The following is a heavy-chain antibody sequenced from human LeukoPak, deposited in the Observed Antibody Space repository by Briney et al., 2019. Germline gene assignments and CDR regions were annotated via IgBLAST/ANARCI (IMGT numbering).Heavy chain of an antibody. J-gene: IGHJ4*02. CDR2: ISPTGSYT. Sequence: GGSLRLSCEASGFMLSVYYMSWFRLAPGKGLEWIGYISPTGSYTTYADSVRGRFTISRDNAKNLLFLQMNDLTTDDTAVYYCARKLGGAQCGGDCFFDRWGQGTRVAVSS. CDR1: GFMLSVYY. D-gene: IGHD2-21*02. V-gene: IGHV3-11*03. CDR3: ARKLGGAQCGGDCFFDR.